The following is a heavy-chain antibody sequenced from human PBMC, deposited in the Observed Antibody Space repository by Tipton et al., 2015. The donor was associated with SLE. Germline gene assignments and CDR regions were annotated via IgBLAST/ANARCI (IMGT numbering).Heavy chain of an antibody. Sequence: QSGPEVKKPGASVKVSCKASGYTFTSYYIHWVRQAPGQGLEWMGIINPSGGSTSYAQKFQGRVTMTTDTSTSTAYMELRSLRSDDTAVYYCAREVTVPSYNYAMDVWGQGTTVTVSS. J-gene: IGHJ6*02. CDR2: INPSGGST. CDR1: GYTFTSYY. CDR3: AREVTVPSYNYAMDV. D-gene: IGHD4-11*01. V-gene: IGHV1-46*01.